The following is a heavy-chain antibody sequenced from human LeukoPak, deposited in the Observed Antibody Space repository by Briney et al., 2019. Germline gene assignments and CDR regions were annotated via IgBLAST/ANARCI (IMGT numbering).Heavy chain of an antibody. J-gene: IGHJ6*02. CDR2: ITSRGSA. CDR1: TFTFSNYA. CDR3: AKTVHDRYYYYGMDV. Sequence: GGSLRLSCAASTFTFSNYAISWVRQAPGKGLDWVSAITSRGSAYYGDSVKGRFTISRDNSKNTLYLQMNSLRAEDTAVYYCAKTVHDRYYYYGMDVWGQGTTVTVSS. V-gene: IGHV3-23*01. D-gene: IGHD3-16*01.